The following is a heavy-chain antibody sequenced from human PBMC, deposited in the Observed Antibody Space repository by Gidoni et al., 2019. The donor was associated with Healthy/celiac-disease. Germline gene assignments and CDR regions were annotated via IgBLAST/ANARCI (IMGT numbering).Heavy chain of an antibody. CDR2: IRSKAYGGTT. Sequence: EVQLVESGGGLVKPGRSLRLSCTATGFTYGDYARCWFRQAPGKGLEWVGCIRSKAYGGTTEYAASAKGRFTISRDDSKSIAYLQMNSLKTEDPAVYYCTSYGDYVRRKHPVDWGQGTLVTVSS. D-gene: IGHD4-17*01. V-gene: IGHV3-49*05. CDR3: TSYGDYVRRKHPVD. CDR1: GFTYGDYA. J-gene: IGHJ4*02.